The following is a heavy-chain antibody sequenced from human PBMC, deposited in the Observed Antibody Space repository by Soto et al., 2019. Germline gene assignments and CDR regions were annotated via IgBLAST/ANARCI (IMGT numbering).Heavy chain of an antibody. CDR2: ISYDGSNK. D-gene: IGHD5-18*01. Sequence: RLSCAASGFTLSSYGMHCVRLSPLKVLEWVAVISYDGSNKYYADSVKGRFTISRDNSKNTLYLQMNSLRAEDTAVYYCAKALYRDGYDGFAYWAQRTRVTV. CDR3: AKALYRDGYDGFAY. J-gene: IGHJ4*02. V-gene: IGHV3-30*18. CDR1: GFTLSSYG.